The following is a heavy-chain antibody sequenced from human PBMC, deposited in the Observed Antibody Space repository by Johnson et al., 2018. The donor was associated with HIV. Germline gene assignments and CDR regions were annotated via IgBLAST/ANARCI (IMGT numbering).Heavy chain of an antibody. CDR2: IYSGGST. V-gene: IGHV3-53*01. D-gene: IGHD3-10*01. J-gene: IGHJ3*02. CDR1: GFTVSSNY. CDR3: ARRGITIVADAFDI. Sequence: VQLVESGGGLVQRGGSLRLSCAASGFTVSSNYMSWVRQAPGKGLEWVSVIYSGGSTYYADSAKGRFTISRDNAKKLLYLQMYSLRAEDTAFYYCARRGITIVADAFDIWGQGTMVTVSS.